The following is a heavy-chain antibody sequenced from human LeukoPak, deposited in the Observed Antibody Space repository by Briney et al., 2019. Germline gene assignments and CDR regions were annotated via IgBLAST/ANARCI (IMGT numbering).Heavy chain of an antibody. V-gene: IGHV3-23*01. CDR2: ISGSGGGT. CDR1: GFTFSSYA. Sequence: PGGSLRLSCAASGFTFSSYAMSWVRQAPGKGLEWVSGISGSGGGTYYADSVKGRFTISRDNSKNTLYLQLNSLRAEDTAVYYCAKCDSSGYYYVAVSYYFGYWGQGTLVTVS. J-gene: IGHJ4*02. D-gene: IGHD3-22*01. CDR3: AKCDSSGYYYVAVSYYFGY.